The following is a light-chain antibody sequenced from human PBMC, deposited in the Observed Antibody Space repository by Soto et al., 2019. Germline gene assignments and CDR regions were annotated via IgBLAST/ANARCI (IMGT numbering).Light chain of an antibody. V-gene: IGKV1-5*01. CDR3: QQYNYYWRT. CDR1: QSISSW. J-gene: IGKJ4*01. CDR2: EAS. Sequence: DFQMTQSPSTLSASVGDRVTITCRASQSISSWLAWYQQKPGTAPKLLIYEASHLESGVPSRFSGSGSGTEFTLTISSLQPDDFATYYCQQYNYYWRTFGGGTKVDIK.